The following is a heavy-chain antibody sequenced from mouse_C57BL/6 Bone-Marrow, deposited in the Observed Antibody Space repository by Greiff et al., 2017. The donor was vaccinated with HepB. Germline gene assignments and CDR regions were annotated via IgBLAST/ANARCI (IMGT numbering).Heavy chain of an antibody. D-gene: IGHD1-1*01. CDR2: ISSGGSYT. CDR3: ARLGTTVVAKTD. J-gene: IGHJ3*01. CDR1: GFTFSSYG. Sequence: EVQVVESGGDLVKPGGSLKLSCAASGFTFSSYGMSWVRQTPDKRLEWVATISSGGSYTYYPDSVKGRFTISRDNAKNTLYLQMSSLKSEDTAMYDCARLGTTVVAKTDWGKGTLVTVSA. V-gene: IGHV5-6*01.